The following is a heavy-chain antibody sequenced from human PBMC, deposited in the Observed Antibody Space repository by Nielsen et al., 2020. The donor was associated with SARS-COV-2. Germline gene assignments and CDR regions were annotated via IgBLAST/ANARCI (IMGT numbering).Heavy chain of an antibody. CDR2: IIPIFGTA. Sequence: SVKVSCKASGGTFSSYAISWVRQAPGQGLEWMGGIIPIFGTANYAQKFQGRVTITADESTSTAYMELSSLRSEDTAVYYCARDLVAARDYYYYGMDVWGQRTTVTVSS. D-gene: IGHD2-15*01. J-gene: IGHJ6*02. V-gene: IGHV1-69*13. CDR1: GGTFSSYA. CDR3: ARDLVAARDYYYYGMDV.